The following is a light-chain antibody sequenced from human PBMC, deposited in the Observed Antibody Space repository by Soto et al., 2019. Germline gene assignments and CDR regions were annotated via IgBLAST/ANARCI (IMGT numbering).Light chain of an antibody. CDR3: CSYEGSSTSV. Sequence: QSALTQPASVSGSPGQSITISCTGTSSDVGSYNLLSWYQQHPGKAPKLMIYEVSKRPSGVSNRFSGSKSGNTASLTSSGLQAKDEADYYCCSYEGSSTSVFGGGTKLTVL. CDR1: SSDVGSYNL. V-gene: IGLV2-23*02. J-gene: IGLJ2*01. CDR2: EVS.